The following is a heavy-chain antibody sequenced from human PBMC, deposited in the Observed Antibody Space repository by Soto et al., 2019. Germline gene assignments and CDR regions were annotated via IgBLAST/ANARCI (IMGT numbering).Heavy chain of an antibody. CDR3: ARHPAATAYYYYYYYMDV. CDR2: ISSSSSYI. J-gene: IGHJ6*03. CDR1: GFTFSNYS. V-gene: IGHV3-21*01. Sequence: GGSLRLSCAASGFTFSNYSMNWVRQAPGKGLEWVSSISSSSSYIYYADSVKGRFTISRDNAKNSLYLQMNSLRAEDTAVYYCARHPAATAYYYYYYYMDVWGKGTTVTVSS. D-gene: IGHD6-25*01.